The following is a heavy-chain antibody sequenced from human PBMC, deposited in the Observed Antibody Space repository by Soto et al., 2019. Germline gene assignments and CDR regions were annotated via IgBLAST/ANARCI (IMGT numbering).Heavy chain of an antibody. J-gene: IGHJ5*02. D-gene: IGHD2-15*01. CDR1: GGTFSSYA. Sequence: QVQLVQSGAEVKKPGSSVKVSCKASGGTFSSYAISWVRQAPGQGLEWMGGIIPIFGTANYAQKFQGRVTITADESTSTAYMELSSLRSEDTAVYYCARGGYCSGGSGSEWFDPWGQGTLVTVSS. V-gene: IGHV1-69*01. CDR2: IIPIFGTA. CDR3: ARGGYCSGGSGSEWFDP.